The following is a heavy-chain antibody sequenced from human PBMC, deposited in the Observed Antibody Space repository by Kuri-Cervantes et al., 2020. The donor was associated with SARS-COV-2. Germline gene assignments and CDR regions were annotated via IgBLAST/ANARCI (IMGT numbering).Heavy chain of an antibody. CDR2: ISAYNGNT. CDR1: GYTFTRYG. CDR3: ARGMGDRLLWFGELLY. D-gene: IGHD3-10*01. J-gene: IGHJ4*02. Sequence: ASVKVSCKASGYTFTRYGISWVRQAPGQGLEWMGWISAYNGNTNYAQKFQGRVTMTTDTSTSTAYMELRSLRSDDTAVYYCARGMGDRLLWFGELLYWGQGTLVTVSS. V-gene: IGHV1-18*04.